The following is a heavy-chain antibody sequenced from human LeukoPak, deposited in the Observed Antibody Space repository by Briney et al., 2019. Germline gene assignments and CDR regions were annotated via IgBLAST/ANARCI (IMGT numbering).Heavy chain of an antibody. J-gene: IGHJ4*02. D-gene: IGHD3-10*01. CDR2: ISAYNGNT. CDR1: GYAFTSYG. Sequence: GASVKVSCKASGYAFTSYGISWVRQAPGQGLEWMGWISAYNGNTQYAQKLQGRVTMTTDTSTSTVYMELRSLRSDDTAVYYCGRRYYYGSGSYPDYWGQGTLVTVSS. CDR3: GRRYYYGSGSYPDY. V-gene: IGHV1-18*01.